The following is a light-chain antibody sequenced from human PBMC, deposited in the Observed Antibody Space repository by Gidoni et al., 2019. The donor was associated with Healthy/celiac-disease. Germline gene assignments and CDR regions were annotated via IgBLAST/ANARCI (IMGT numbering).Light chain of an antibody. CDR3: QQYGLPGT. V-gene: IGKV3-20*01. Sequence: EIVLTQSPGTLSLSPGERATLSCRASQSVSSSYLAWYQQKPGQAPRLLIYGASSRATGIPDRFSGSGSGTDFTLTISRLEPEDFAVYYCQQYGLPGTFGQGTKLEIK. CDR2: GAS. CDR1: QSVSSSY. J-gene: IGKJ2*02.